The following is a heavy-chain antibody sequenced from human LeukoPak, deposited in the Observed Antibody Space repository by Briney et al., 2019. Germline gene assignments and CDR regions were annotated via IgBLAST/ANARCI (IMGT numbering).Heavy chain of an antibody. CDR3: AILDYGDYVGYFDL. Sequence: PGGSLRLSCAASGFTFSSYAMSWVRQAPGKGLEWVSAISGSGGSTYYADSVKGRFTISRDNSKNTLYLQMNSLRAEDTAVYYCAILDYGDYVGYFDLWGRGTLVTVSS. J-gene: IGHJ2*01. CDR2: ISGSGGST. D-gene: IGHD4-17*01. CDR1: GFTFSSYA. V-gene: IGHV3-23*01.